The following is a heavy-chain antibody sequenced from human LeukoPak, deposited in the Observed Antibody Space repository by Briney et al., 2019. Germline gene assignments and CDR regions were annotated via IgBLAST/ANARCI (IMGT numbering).Heavy chain of an antibody. CDR3: AISGLGFGEFRGLDY. V-gene: IGHV3-53*01. J-gene: IGHJ4*02. CDR2: IFSSGPT. D-gene: IGHD3-10*01. Sequence: GGSLRLSCAASGFNVSNNYMNWVRQAPGRGLEWVSVIFSSGPTYYADSVKGRFTISRDTSKNALYLQMNSLRAEDTAVYYCAISGLGFGEFRGLDYWGQGTLVTVSS. CDR1: GFNVSNNY.